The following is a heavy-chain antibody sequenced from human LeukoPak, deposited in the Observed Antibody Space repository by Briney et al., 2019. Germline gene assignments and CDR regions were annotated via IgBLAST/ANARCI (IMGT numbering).Heavy chain of an antibody. V-gene: IGHV4-30-4*01. CDR1: GGSISSGDYY. Sequence: SETLSLTCTVSGGSISSGDYYWSWIRQPPGKGLEWIGYIYYSGSTYYNPSLKSRVTISVDTSKNQFSLKLSSVTAADTAVYYCASQLWFGEFSRFDPWGQGTLVTVSS. J-gene: IGHJ5*02. CDR3: ASQLWFGEFSRFDP. D-gene: IGHD3-10*01. CDR2: IYYSGST.